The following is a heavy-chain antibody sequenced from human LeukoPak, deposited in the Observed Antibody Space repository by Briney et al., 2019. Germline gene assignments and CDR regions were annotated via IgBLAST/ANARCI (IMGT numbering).Heavy chain of an antibody. V-gene: IGHV4-59*01. CDR1: GGSISSYY. CDR2: IYYSGST. Sequence: SETLSLTCTVSGGSISSYYWSWIRQPPGKGLEWIGYIYYSGSTNYNPSLKSRVTISVDTSKNQFSLKLSSVTAADTAVYYCARVPGQLVIDYWGQGTLVTVSS. J-gene: IGHJ4*02. D-gene: IGHD6-13*01. CDR3: ARVPGQLVIDY.